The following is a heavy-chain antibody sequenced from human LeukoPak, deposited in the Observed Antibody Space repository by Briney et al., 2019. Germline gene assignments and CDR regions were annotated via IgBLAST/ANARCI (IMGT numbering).Heavy chain of an antibody. CDR2: IIPILGIA. D-gene: IGHD3-3*01. V-gene: IGHV1-69*04. CDR1: GGTFSSYA. Sequence: GASVKVSCKASGGTFSSYAISWVRQAPGQGLEWMGRIIPILGIANYAQKFQGRVTMTRNTSISTAYMELSSLRSEDTAVYYCARGRLAITIFGVVIPRYGMDVWGQGTTVTVSS. CDR3: ARGRLAITIFGVVIPRYGMDV. J-gene: IGHJ6*02.